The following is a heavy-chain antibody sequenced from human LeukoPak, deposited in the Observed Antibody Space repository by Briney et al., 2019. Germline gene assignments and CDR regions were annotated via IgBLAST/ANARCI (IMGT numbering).Heavy chain of an antibody. D-gene: IGHD3-22*01. CDR1: GGSFRGYY. CDR3: ARRPKADYDSSGYYDDY. V-gene: IGHV4-34*01. Sequence: PSETLSLTCAVYGGSFRGYYWSWIRQPPGKGLEWVGEINHSGSTNYNPSLKSRVTISVDTSKNQFSLKLSSVTAADTAVYYCARRPKADYDSSGYYDDYWGQGTLVTVSS. CDR2: INHSGST. J-gene: IGHJ4*02.